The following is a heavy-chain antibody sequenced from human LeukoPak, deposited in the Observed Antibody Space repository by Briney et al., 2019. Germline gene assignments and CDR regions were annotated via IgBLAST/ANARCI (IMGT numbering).Heavy chain of an antibody. CDR2: IYYSGST. D-gene: IGHD1-26*01. V-gene: IGHV4-30-4*08. Sequence: SETLSLTCTVSGDSISSADYYWSWIRQPPGKGLEWIGYIYYSGSTYYNPSLKSRVIISADTSKNQFSLKLSSVTAADTAVYYCARVKYSGSYYGVDYWGQGTQVTVSS. CDR3: ARVKYSGSYYGVDY. J-gene: IGHJ4*02. CDR1: GDSISSADYY.